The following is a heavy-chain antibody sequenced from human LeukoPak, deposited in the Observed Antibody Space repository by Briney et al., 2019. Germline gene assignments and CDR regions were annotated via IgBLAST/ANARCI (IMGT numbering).Heavy chain of an antibody. Sequence: PSETLSLTCTVSGGSTSSYYWSWIRQPPGKGLEWIGSIYYSGSTYYNPSLKSRVTISVDTSKNQFSLKLSSVTAADTAVYYCARQTEITMIVVVPDWFDPWGQGTLVTVSS. CDR1: GGSTSSYY. CDR2: IYYSGST. V-gene: IGHV4-59*05. J-gene: IGHJ5*02. D-gene: IGHD3-22*01. CDR3: ARQTEITMIVVVPDWFDP.